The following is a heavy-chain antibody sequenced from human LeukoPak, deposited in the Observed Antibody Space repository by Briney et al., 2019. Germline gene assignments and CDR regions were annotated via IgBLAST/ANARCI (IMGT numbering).Heavy chain of an antibody. J-gene: IGHJ4*02. CDR1: GFTFTNSA. V-gene: IGHV1-58*02. CDR2: IVVGSGNA. Sequence: GASVKVSCKASGFTFTNSAIQWVRQARGQRLEWLGWIVVGSGNANYAQKFQDRVIITRDMSTSTAYMEVSSLRSEDTAVYYCAADDLTRAYWGREPWSPSPQ. CDR3: AADDLTRAY.